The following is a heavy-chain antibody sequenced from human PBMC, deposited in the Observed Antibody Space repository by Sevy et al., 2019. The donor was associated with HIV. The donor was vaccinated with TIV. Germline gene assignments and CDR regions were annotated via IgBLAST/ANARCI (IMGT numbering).Heavy chain of an antibody. Sequence: GESLKISCKASGYSFTTYWIGWVRQMPGKGLHWMGSIYPGDSDTIYSPSFQGQVSISADKSVTTAYLQWNSLQASDTAIYYCAGLGNNEEGAFDIWGQGTMVTVSS. D-gene: IGHD2-8*01. CDR2: IYPGDSDT. CDR3: AGLGNNEEGAFDI. CDR1: GYSFTTYW. V-gene: IGHV5-51*01. J-gene: IGHJ3*02.